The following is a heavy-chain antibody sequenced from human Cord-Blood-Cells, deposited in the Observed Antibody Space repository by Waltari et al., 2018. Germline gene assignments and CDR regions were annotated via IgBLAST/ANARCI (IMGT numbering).Heavy chain of an antibody. CDR3: ARGEGLTGYYDY. CDR1: GGSFSGYY. D-gene: IGHD3-9*01. V-gene: IGHV4-34*01. CDR2: INHSGST. J-gene: IGHJ4*02. Sequence: QVQLQQWGAGLLKPTETLSLTCAVYGGSFSGYYWSWIRQPPGKGLEWIGEINHSGSTNYNPSLKSRVTISVDTSKNQFSLKLSSVTAAETAVYYCARGEGLTGYYDYWGQGTLVTVSS.